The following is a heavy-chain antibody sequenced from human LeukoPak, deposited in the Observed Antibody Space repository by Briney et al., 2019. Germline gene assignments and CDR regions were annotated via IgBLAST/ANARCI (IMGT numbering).Heavy chain of an antibody. CDR1: GFTFSTYG. Sequence: GGSLRLSCAASGFTFSTYGMHWVRQAPGKGLEWVTLISYDGSNKYYADSVKGRFTISRDNSKNTLYLQMNSLRAEDTAVYYCAKDYRPHDFWSGLVDYWGQGTLVTVSS. D-gene: IGHD3-3*01. V-gene: IGHV3-30*18. CDR2: ISYDGSNK. J-gene: IGHJ4*02. CDR3: AKDYRPHDFWSGLVDY.